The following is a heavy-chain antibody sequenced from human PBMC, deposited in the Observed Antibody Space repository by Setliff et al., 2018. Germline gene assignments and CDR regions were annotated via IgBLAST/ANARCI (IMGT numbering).Heavy chain of an antibody. J-gene: IGHJ3*02. CDR3: VTTHWDTWIRGAFDI. D-gene: IGHD3-10*01. Sequence: GGSLRLSCSASGFTFSAFTMHWVRQAPGKGLEFVSTISNDGSSTYYADSLKGRFTISRDNSKHTLYLQMSSLRAEDKAVYYCVTTHWDTWIRGAFDIWGQGTMVTVSS. CDR2: ISNDGSST. V-gene: IGHV3-64D*09. CDR1: GFTFSAFT.